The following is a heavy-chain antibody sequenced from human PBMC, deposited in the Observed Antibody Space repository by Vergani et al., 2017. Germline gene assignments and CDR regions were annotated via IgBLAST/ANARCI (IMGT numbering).Heavy chain of an antibody. V-gene: IGHV3-23*01. J-gene: IGHJ4*02. Sequence: EVQLLESGGGLVQPGGSLRLSCAAFGFTFSSYAMSWVRQAPGKGLEWVSAISGSGGSTYYADSVEDRFTITRDNTKNTLYLQMNSLRADDTAVYYCSKGPRSSDSYVLLNWGQGTLVTVSS. D-gene: IGHD6-19*01. CDR1: GFTFSSYA. CDR2: ISGSGGST. CDR3: SKGPRSSDSYVLLN.